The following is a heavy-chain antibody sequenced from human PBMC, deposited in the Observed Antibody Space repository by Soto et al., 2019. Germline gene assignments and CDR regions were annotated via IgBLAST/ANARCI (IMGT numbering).Heavy chain of an antibody. CDR3: ARRRGESYYGLDY. J-gene: IGHJ4*02. D-gene: IGHD1-26*01. Sequence: QVQLLQSGAEVKKPGASVKISCKASGYNFNNYEITWVRQAPAQGLEWMGWMKGYSGNPLYAQNFQGRLTLTRDTSTNTAYLELTSLAYEDTAIYFCARRRGESYYGLDYWGQGTLVTVSS. V-gene: IGHV1-8*01. CDR2: MKGYSGNP. CDR1: GYNFNNYE.